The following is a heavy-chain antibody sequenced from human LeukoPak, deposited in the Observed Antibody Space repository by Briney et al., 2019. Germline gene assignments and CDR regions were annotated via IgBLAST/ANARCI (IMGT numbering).Heavy chain of an antibody. J-gene: IGHJ4*02. CDR2: ISTYNGNT. Sequence: ASVKVSCKASRYTFTSYGISWVRQAPGQGLEWIGWISTYNGNTNYAQKLQGRVTMTTDTSTSTAYMELRSLRSDDTAVYYCARTLDIVVVVADYWGQGTLVTVSS. D-gene: IGHD2-15*01. CDR1: RYTFTSYG. V-gene: IGHV1-18*04. CDR3: ARTLDIVVVVADY.